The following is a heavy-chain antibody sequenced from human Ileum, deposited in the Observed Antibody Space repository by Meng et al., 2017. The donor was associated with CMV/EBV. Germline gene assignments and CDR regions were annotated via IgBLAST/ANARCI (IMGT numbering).Heavy chain of an antibody. Sequence: GSLRLSCTVSGGSISSSSYYWGWIRQPPGKGLEWIGSIYYSGSTYYNPSLKSRVTISVDTSKNQFSLKLSSVTAADTAVYYCARVTVDTGATYYFDYWGQGTRVTVSS. V-gene: IGHV4-39*07. CDR1: GGSISSSSYY. J-gene: IGHJ4*02. CDR2: IYYSGST. D-gene: IGHD5-18*01. CDR3: ARVTVDTGATYYFDY.